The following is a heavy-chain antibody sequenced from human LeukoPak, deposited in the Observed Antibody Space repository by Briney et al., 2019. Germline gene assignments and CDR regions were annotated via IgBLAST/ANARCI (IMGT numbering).Heavy chain of an antibody. CDR2: IRYDGSNK. V-gene: IGHV3-30*02. CDR1: GFTFSSYG. Sequence: GGSLRLPCAASGFTFSSYGMHWVRQAPGKGLEWVAFIRYDGSNKYYADSVKGRFTISRDNSKNTLYLQMNSLRAEDTAVYYCANSGIVGATTLDYWGQGTLVTVSS. D-gene: IGHD1-26*01. CDR3: ANSGIVGATTLDY. J-gene: IGHJ4*02.